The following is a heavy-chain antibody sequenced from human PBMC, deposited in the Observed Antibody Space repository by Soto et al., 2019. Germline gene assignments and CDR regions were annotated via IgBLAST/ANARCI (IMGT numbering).Heavy chain of an antibody. Sequence: QVQLVQSGAEMKKPGSSVKVSCQSSGGTFNTYAMNWVRQAPGQGPEWMGDISPMFGAANYAPTFQGRVPITAAESTGASYMQLSSLTSEDTALYFCAREVQVHTPAFVYWGQGTLVTVSS. D-gene: IGHD3-10*01. CDR2: ISPMFGAA. CDR1: GGTFNTYA. CDR3: AREVQVHTPAFVY. V-gene: IGHV1-69*19. J-gene: IGHJ4*02.